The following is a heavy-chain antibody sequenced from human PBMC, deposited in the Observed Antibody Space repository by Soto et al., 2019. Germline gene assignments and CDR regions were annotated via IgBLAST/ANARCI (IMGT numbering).Heavy chain of an antibody. V-gene: IGHV1-69*01. CDR2: IIPIFGTA. D-gene: IGHD6-6*01. CDR3: ARRGYSSSPSGQYFDY. J-gene: IGHJ4*02. CDR1: GGTFSSYA. Sequence: QVQLVQSGAEVQKPGSSVKVSCKASGGTFSSYAISWVRQAPGQGLGWMGGIIPIFGTANYAQKFQGRVTITADESTSTAYMELSSLRSEDTAVYYCARRGYSSSPSGQYFDYWGQGTLVTVSS.